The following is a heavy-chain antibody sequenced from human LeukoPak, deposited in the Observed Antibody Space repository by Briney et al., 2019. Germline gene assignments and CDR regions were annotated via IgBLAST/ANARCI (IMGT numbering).Heavy chain of an antibody. Sequence: PGGSLRLSCAASGFTFSSYGMHWVRQAPGKGLEWVAFIRFDGSNKYYADSVKGRFTISRDNSKNTLYLQMNGLRAEDTAVYYCAKGNCGGGCYTYYYFYMDVWGKGTTVTVSS. J-gene: IGHJ6*03. CDR2: IRFDGSNK. V-gene: IGHV3-30*02. D-gene: IGHD2-21*02. CDR3: AKGNCGGGCYTYYYFYMDV. CDR1: GFTFSSYG.